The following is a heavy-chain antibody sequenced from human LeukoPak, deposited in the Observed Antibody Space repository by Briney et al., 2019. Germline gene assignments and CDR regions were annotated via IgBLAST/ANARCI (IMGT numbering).Heavy chain of an antibody. CDR1: GGSISNYY. Sequence: SGTLSLTCTVSGGSISNYYWSWIRQPPGKGLEWIAYIYYSGRTSYNPSLTSRVTISVDTSKTQFSLTLSSVTAADTAVYYCATGQIAAAGGYPFHIWGQGTMVTVSS. V-gene: IGHV4-59*01. CDR3: ATGQIAAAGGYPFHI. D-gene: IGHD6-25*01. J-gene: IGHJ3*02. CDR2: IYYSGRT.